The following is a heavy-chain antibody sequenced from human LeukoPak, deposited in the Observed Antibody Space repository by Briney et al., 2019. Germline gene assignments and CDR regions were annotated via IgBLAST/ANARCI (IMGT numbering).Heavy chain of an antibody. D-gene: IGHD6-19*01. Sequence: SETLSLTCTVSGGSISSGGYYWSWIRQHPGKGLEWIGYIYYSGSTYHNPSLKSRVTISVDTSKNQFSLKLNSVTAADTAVYYCARDRAGMKWFDPWGQGTLVTVSS. CDR1: GGSISSGGYY. CDR3: ARDRAGMKWFDP. J-gene: IGHJ5*02. V-gene: IGHV4-31*03. CDR2: IYYSGST.